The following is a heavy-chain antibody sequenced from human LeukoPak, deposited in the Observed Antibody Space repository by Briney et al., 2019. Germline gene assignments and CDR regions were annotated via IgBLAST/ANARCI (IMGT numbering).Heavy chain of an antibody. D-gene: IGHD3-22*01. J-gene: IGHJ3*02. CDR2: IFYSGST. V-gene: IGHV4-39*07. CDR1: GGSISTSNYY. Sequence: SETLSLTCTVSGGSISTSNYYWGWIRQPPGKGLEWIGNIFYSGSTYYGPSLKSRLTISLDTSRNQFSLKLNSVTAADTAVYYCASGRPYDSSGYYSGPDAFDIWGQGTMVTVSS. CDR3: ASGRPYDSSGYYSGPDAFDI.